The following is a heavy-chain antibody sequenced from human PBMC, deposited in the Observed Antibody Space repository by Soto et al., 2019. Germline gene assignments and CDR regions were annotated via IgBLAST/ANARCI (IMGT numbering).Heavy chain of an antibody. V-gene: IGHV4-39*01. CDR3: ANIAGIALAGPDS. J-gene: IGHJ5*01. CDR1: GGSFSSCSYY. Sequence: PSETLSLTCPVSGGSFSSCSYYWSWHRPPPGQGLEWIGNINYSGNTYSYPPLRSRVTISVDTPKNEFSLNLNSVPAADTAVYYCANIAGIALAGPDSWGQGTLVTVSS. CDR2: INYSGNT.